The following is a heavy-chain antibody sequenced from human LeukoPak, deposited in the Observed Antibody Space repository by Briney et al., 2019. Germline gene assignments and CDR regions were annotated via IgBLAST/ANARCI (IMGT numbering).Heavy chain of an antibody. D-gene: IGHD3-22*01. CDR2: IRRDGSET. J-gene: IGHJ3*02. Sequence: GGSLTLSCAASGFTFSNYWMTWVRRAPGKGLEWVANIRRDGSETHYVDSVMGRFTISRDNAKNSLYLQMNSLRAEDTAVYYCARDDTHYGSSGSFYDAFDIWGRGTMVTVSS. V-gene: IGHV3-7*01. CDR3: ARDDTHYGSSGSFYDAFDI. CDR1: GFTFSNYW.